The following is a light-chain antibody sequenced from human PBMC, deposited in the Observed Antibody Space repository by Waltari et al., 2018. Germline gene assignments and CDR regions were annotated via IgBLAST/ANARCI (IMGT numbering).Light chain of an antibody. CDR2: DND. CDR3: GTWDSSLSAGV. CDR1: SSNIGNNY. J-gene: IGLJ3*02. V-gene: IGLV1-51*01. Sequence: QSLLTQPPSVSAAPGQKVTISCSGRSSNIGNNYVSWYQQLPGTAPKLLIYDNDKRPSGIPDRISGSKSGTSATLAITGLQTGDEADYYCGTWDSSLSAGVFGGGTKLTVL.